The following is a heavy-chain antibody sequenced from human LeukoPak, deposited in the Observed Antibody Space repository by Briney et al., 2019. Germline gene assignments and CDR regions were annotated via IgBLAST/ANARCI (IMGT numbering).Heavy chain of an antibody. CDR2: TSSSSSYI. J-gene: IGHJ4*02. CDR3: ARDRGDSSGWYGVFDY. Sequence: GGSLRLSCAASGFTFSSYSMNWVRQAPGKGLEWVSSTSSSSSYIYYADSVKGRFTISRDNAKNSLYLQMNSLRAEDTAVYYCARDRGDSSGWYGVFDYWGPGTLVTVSS. V-gene: IGHV3-21*01. CDR1: GFTFSSYS. D-gene: IGHD6-19*01.